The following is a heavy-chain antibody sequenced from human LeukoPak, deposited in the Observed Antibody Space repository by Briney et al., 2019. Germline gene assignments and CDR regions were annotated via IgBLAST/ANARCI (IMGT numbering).Heavy chain of an antibody. D-gene: IGHD2-2*01. J-gene: IGHJ4*02. V-gene: IGHV3-33*01. CDR1: GFTFSSYG. Sequence: GGSLRPSCAASGFTFSSYGMHWVRQAPGKGLEWVAVIWYDGSNKYYADSVKGRFTISRDNSKNTLYLQMNSLGAEDTAVYYCAREGRYCSSTSCYVGFFGYWGQGTLVTVSS. CDR3: AREGRYCSSTSCYVGFFGY. CDR2: IWYDGSNK.